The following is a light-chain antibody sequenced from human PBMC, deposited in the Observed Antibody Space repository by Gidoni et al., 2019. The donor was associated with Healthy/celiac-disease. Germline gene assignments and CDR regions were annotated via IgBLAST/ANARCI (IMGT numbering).Light chain of an antibody. CDR3: QQSYSTPVT. Sequence: DIQMTKSPSSLSASVGDRVTITCRASQSISSYLNWYQQKPGKAPKLLIYAASSLQSGVPSRFSGSGSGTDFTLTISSLQPEDFATYYCQQSYSTPVTFGGXTKVEIK. V-gene: IGKV1-39*01. J-gene: IGKJ4*01. CDR2: AAS. CDR1: QSISSY.